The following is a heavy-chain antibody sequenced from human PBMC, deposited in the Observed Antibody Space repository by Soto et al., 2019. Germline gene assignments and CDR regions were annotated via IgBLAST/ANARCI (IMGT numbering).Heavy chain of an antibody. CDR1: GFTFSTYG. V-gene: IGHV3-30*03. D-gene: IGHD3-3*01. Sequence: ESGGGVVQPGRSLRLSCSVSGFTFSTYGMHRVRQAPGKGLAWVAFISYDGSKQYYEDSVRGRFTISRANSNNTLYLQMNNMTREDTAVYFCARRRFLDSPLDFWGQGTLVTVSS. CDR3: ARRRFLDSPLDF. J-gene: IGHJ4*02. CDR2: ISYDGSKQ.